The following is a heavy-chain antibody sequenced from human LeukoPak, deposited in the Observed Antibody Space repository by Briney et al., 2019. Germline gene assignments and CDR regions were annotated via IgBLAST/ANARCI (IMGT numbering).Heavy chain of an antibody. V-gene: IGHV1-69*13. J-gene: IGHJ4*02. Sequence: SVKLSCTASGDTFSSYAISWVRHPPGQGLVCMGEIIPIFGTANYAQKFQGRVTITADESTSTAYMELSSLRSEDTAVYYCARDRSDYSAGYFDYWGQGTLVTVSS. CDR1: GDTFSSYA. D-gene: IGHD4-17*01. CDR3: ARDRSDYSAGYFDY. CDR2: IIPIFGTA.